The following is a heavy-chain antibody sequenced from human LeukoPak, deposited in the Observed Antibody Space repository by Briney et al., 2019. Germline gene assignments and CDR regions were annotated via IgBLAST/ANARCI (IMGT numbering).Heavy chain of an antibody. D-gene: IGHD6-19*01. V-gene: IGHV3-21*01. CDR2: ISSSGSYI. J-gene: IGHJ2*01. Sequence: PGGSLRLSCAASGFTFISYTMNWVRQAPGKRQERVSSISSSGSYIFYADSMKGRFTISRDNAKNSLYLQMNSLRAEDTAVYYCARGGSGYWYFDLWGRGTLVTVSS. CDR1: GFTFISYT. CDR3: ARGGSGYWYFDL.